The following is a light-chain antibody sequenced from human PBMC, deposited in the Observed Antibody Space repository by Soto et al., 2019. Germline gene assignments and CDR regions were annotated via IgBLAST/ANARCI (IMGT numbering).Light chain of an antibody. J-gene: IGLJ3*02. Sequence: QSVLTQPPSASGTPGQRVTISCSGSSSNIGSNTVNWYQQLPGTAPKLLIYKNNQRPSGVPDRFSGSKSDTSASLAISGLQSEDEADYYCAAWDDSLNGRVFGGGTKLTVL. CDR1: SSNIGSNT. CDR2: KNN. V-gene: IGLV1-44*01. CDR3: AAWDDSLNGRV.